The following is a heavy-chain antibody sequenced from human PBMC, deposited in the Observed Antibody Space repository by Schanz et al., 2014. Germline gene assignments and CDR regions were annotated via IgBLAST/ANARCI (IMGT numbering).Heavy chain of an antibody. CDR1: GFTFSSYT. V-gene: IGHV3-23*04. CDR3: ARDGDFDY. Sequence: DVQLVDSGGGLVQPGGSLRLSCAASGFTFSSYTMNWVRQAPGKGLEWVSAISGSGGSTVYADSVKGRFTISRDNSNNTVFLQMNSLRAEDTAVYYCARDGDFDYWGQGTLVTVSS. J-gene: IGHJ4*02. CDR2: ISGSGGST.